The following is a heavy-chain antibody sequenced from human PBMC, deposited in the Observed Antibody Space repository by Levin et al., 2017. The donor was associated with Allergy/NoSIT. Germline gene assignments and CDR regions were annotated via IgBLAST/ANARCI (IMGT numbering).Heavy chain of an antibody. CDR1: GFTFNNFA. V-gene: IGHV3-23*01. D-gene: IGHD2-2*01. CDR2: ISASGDRT. CDR3: TRAIYQLLSDY. J-gene: IGHJ4*02. Sequence: QAGGSLRLSCAASGFTFNNFAMTWVRQAPGKGLEWVSSISASGDRTYYADSVKGRFTISRNNSKNTLSLQMTSLRAEDTATYYCTRAIYQLLSDYWGQGTLVTVSS.